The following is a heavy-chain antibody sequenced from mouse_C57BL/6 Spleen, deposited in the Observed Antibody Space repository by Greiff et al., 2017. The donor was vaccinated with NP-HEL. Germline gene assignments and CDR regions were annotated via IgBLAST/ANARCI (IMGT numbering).Heavy chain of an antibody. J-gene: IGHJ1*03. D-gene: IGHD2-14*01. V-gene: IGHV10-1*01. CDR2: IRSKSNNYAT. Sequence: EVHLVESGGGLVQPKGSLKLSCAASGFSFNTYAMNWVRQAPGKGLEWVARIRSKSNNYATYYADSVNARFTISRDDSEIMLYLQMNNLKTEDTEMNKREREESEEGYKRRSKGYLDVWGTGRTVNVSS. CDR1: GFSFNTYA. CDR3: EREESEEGYKRRSKGYLDV.